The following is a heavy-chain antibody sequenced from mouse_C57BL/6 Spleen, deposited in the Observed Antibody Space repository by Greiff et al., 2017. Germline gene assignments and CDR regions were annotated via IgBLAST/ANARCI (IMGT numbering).Heavy chain of an antibody. CDR2: ISYDGSN. J-gene: IGHJ1*03. CDR1: GYSITSGYY. D-gene: IGHD2-5*01. V-gene: IGHV3-6*01. CDR3: ARDRYYINFHWYFDV. Sequence: VQLKESGPGLVKPSQSLSLSCSVTGYSITSGYYWNWIRQFPGNKLEWMGYISYDGSNNYNPSLKNRISITRDTSKNQFFLKLNSVTTEDTATYYCARDRYYINFHWYFDVWGTGTTVTVSS.